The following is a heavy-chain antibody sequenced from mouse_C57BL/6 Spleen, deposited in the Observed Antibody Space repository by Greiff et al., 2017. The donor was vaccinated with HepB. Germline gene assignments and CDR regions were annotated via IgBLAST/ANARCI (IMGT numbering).Heavy chain of an antibody. J-gene: IGHJ3*01. Sequence: EVKLVESGGGLVQPGGSLKLSCAASGFTFSDYYMYWVRQTPEKRLEWVAYISNGGGSTYYPDTVKGRFTISRDNAKNTLFLQMTSLRSEDTAMYYCARGYYYGSSYAFAYWGQGTLVTVSA. V-gene: IGHV5-12*03. CDR1: GFTFSDYY. CDR2: ISNGGGST. D-gene: IGHD1-1*01. CDR3: ARGYYYGSSYAFAY.